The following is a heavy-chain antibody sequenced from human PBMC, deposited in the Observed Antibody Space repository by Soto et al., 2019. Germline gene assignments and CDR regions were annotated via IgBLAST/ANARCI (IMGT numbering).Heavy chain of an antibody. CDR2: INHSGST. CDR1: GGSFSGYY. CDR3: ARGTNSRRFQH. Sequence: QVQLQQWGAGLLKPSETLSLTCAVYGGSFSGYYWSWIRQPPGKGLEWIGEINHSGSTNYNPSLKSRVTISVDTSKNQFSLKLSSVTAADTAVYYWARGTNSRRFQHWGQGTLVTVSS. D-gene: IGHD7-27*01. V-gene: IGHV4-34*01. J-gene: IGHJ1*01.